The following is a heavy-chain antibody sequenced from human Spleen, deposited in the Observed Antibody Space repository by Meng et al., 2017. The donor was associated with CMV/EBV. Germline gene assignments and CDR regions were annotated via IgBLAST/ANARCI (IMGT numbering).Heavy chain of an antibody. CDR1: GFAFGTYA. V-gene: IGHV3-23*03. CDR3: TKDISWGNWASGSNFDFS. CDR2: IYSAGRDT. Sequence: GESLKISCAASGFAFGTYAMSWVRQAPGRGLEWVSLIYSAGRDTFYADSVKGRFTISRDNSENTLYLQMHSLRVEDTAIYYCTKDISWGNWASGSNFDFSWGQGVPVTVSS. J-gene: IGHJ5*02. D-gene: IGHD3-3*01.